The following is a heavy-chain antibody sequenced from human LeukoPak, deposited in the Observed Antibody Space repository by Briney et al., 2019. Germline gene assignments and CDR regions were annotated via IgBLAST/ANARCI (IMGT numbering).Heavy chain of an antibody. CDR1: GFTFSSYG. D-gene: IGHD6-19*01. Sequence: GGSLRLSCAASGFTFSSYGMHWVRQAPGKGLEWVAMIRFNGNDKFYIDSVKGRFTISRDISENTQYLQMNSLTIEDTAVYYCARDATGWFSDYWGQGTPVTVSS. V-gene: IGHV3-30*02. CDR2: IRFNGNDK. CDR3: ARDATGWFSDY. J-gene: IGHJ4*02.